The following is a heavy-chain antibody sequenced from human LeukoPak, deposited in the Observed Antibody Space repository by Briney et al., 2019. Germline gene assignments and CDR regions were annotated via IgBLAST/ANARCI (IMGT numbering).Heavy chain of an antibody. J-gene: IGHJ4*02. CDR2: TRKKADSYTT. CDR1: GFTFSDHY. CDR3: ARVGESYHFDY. V-gene: IGHV3-72*01. Sequence: GGSLRLSCAASGFTFSDHYMDWVRQAPGKGLEWVGRTRKKADSYTTEYAASVKGRFTLSRDDSKNSLYLQMNSLKTEDTAVYYCARVGESYHFDYWGQGTLVAVSS. D-gene: IGHD1-26*01.